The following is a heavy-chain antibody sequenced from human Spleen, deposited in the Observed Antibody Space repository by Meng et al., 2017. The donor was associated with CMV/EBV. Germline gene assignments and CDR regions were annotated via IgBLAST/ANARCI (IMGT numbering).Heavy chain of an antibody. CDR2: IYYSRST. CDR3: ARLDVDTAMVTHDY. V-gene: IGHV4-39*01. J-gene: IGHJ4*02. Sequence: GGCSSSNCYYCGWFRQTPGKGLEWIGSIYYSRSTYYSPSLKSRVTISVDTSKNQFSLKLSSVTAADTAVYYCARLDVDTAMVTHDYWRQGTLVTVSS. CDR1: GGCSSSNCYY. D-gene: IGHD5-18*01.